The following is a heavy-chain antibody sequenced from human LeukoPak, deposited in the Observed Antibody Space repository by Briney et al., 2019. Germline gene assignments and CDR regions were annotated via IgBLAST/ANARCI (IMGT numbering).Heavy chain of an antibody. V-gene: IGHV4-39*01. CDR1: GGSISSSSYY. Sequence: PSETLSLTCTVSGGSISSSSYYWGWIRQPPGKGLEWIGSIYYSGTTYYNPSLKSRVTISVDTSKNQFSLKLSSVSAADTAVYYCARLVGASGCFDIWGQGTMVTVSS. CDR3: ARLVGASGCFDI. J-gene: IGHJ3*02. CDR2: IYYSGTT. D-gene: IGHD1-26*01.